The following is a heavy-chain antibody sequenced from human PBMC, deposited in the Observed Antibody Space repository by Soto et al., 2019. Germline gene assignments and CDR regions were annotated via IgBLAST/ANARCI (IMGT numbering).Heavy chain of an antibody. V-gene: IGHV1-2*02. CDR2: INPNSGGT. CDR3: ARGGMSGSYNNWFDP. D-gene: IGHD1-26*01. Sequence: QVQLVQSGAEVKKPGASVKVSCKASGYTFTGYYMHWVRQAPGQGLEWMGWINPNSGGTNYAQKFKGRVTMTRDTSISTAYMELSRLRSDDTAVYYCARGGMSGSYNNWFDPWGQGTLVTVSS. CDR1: GYTFTGYY. J-gene: IGHJ5*02.